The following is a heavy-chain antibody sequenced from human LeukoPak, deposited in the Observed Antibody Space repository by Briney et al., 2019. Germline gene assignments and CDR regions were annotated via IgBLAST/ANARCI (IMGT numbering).Heavy chain of an antibody. Sequence: SQTLSLTCAISGDSVSSNSAAWNRIRQSPSRGLEWLGRTYYRSKWYNDYAVSVKSRITINPDTSKNQFSLQLNSVTPEDTAVYYCARDWSHSSGWYSLPDWFDPWGQGTLVTVSS. CDR2: TYYRSKWYN. CDR1: GDSVSSNSAA. CDR3: ARDWSHSSGWYSLPDWFDP. J-gene: IGHJ5*02. V-gene: IGHV6-1*01. D-gene: IGHD6-19*01.